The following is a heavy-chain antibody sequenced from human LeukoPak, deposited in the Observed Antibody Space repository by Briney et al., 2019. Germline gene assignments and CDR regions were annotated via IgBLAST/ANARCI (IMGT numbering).Heavy chain of an antibody. CDR3: ARSPSWYCSSTSCYPDY. J-gene: IGHJ4*02. D-gene: IGHD2-2*01. V-gene: IGHV4-39*01. CDR2: IYYSGST. CDR1: GGSISSSSYY. Sequence: PSETLSLTCTVSGGSISSSSYYWGWIRQPPGKGLEWIGSIYYSGSTYYNPSLKSRVTISVDTSKNQFSLKLSSVTAADTAVYYCARSPSWYCSSTSCYPDYWGQGTLVTVSS.